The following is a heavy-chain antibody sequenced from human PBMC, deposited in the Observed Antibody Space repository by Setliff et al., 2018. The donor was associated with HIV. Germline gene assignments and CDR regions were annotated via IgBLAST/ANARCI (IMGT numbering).Heavy chain of an antibody. Sequence: AGGSLRLSCAASGFTFSSYSMNWVRQAPGKGLEWVSSISPSSSYIHYADSVKGRFTISRDNAKNSLYLQVNSLRAEDTAVYYCARQGPSRGSGYYPPDDAFDIWGQGTMVTVSS. V-gene: IGHV3-21*01. CDR3: ARQGPSRGSGYYPPDDAFDI. J-gene: IGHJ3*02. CDR2: ISPSSSYI. D-gene: IGHD3-22*01. CDR1: GFTFSSYS.